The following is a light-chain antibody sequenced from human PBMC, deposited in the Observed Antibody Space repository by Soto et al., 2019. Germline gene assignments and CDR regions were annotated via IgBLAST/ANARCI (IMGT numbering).Light chain of an antibody. Sequence: DIQMTQFPSTLSASVGESVSIACRASQNTGTWVAWYQQKPGKAPRVLIYDASKLEAGVPSRFRGSGVGTDFSLTISSLQPDDSATYYCQRYSTYSWKFGQGTKV. CDR3: QRYSTYSWK. V-gene: IGKV1-5*01. CDR2: DAS. CDR1: QNTGTW. J-gene: IGKJ1*01.